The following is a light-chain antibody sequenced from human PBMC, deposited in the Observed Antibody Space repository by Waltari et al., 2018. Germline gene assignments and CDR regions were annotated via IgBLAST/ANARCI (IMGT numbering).Light chain of an antibody. CDR3: QSYNRSSHWV. V-gene: IGLV1-40*01. J-gene: IGLJ3*02. CDR2: GIS. CDR1: IPNTLSPDD. Sequence: QSLLPYPPPLAGPSAPPATVPSPTFIPNTLSPDDDHCYAQLPGSAPKLLIYGISKRPSGVPDRFSGSKSGTSASLAISGLQAEDEADYYCQSYNRSSHWVFGGGTKLTVL.